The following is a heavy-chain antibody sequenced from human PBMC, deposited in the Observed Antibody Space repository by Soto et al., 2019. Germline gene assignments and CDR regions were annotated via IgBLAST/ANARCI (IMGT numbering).Heavy chain of an antibody. J-gene: IGHJ4*02. D-gene: IGHD6-13*01. V-gene: IGHV4-34*01. Sequence: QVQLQQWGAGLLKPSETLSLTCAVYGESFSGYYWSWIRQPPGKGLEWIGEINHSGSTDYNPSLKSRITISVDTSETESSLWVSTVTAADTDVYYCARNYGSSWYMTFDYWGQGTLVTVSS. CDR3: ARNYGSSWYMTFDY. CDR2: INHSGST. CDR1: GESFSGYY.